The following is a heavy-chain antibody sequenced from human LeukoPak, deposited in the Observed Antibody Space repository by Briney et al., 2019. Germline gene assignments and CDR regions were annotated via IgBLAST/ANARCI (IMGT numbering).Heavy chain of an antibody. CDR2: IYYSGST. V-gene: IGHV4-31*03. J-gene: IGHJ4*02. CDR1: GGSISSGGYY. D-gene: IGHD3-22*01. Sequence: SETLSLTCTVSGGSISSGGYYWSWIRQHPGKGLEWIGYIYYSGSTYYNPSLKSRVTISVDASKNQFSLKLSSVTAADTAVYYCARDPSGYFNYWGQGTLATVSS. CDR3: ARDPSGYFNY.